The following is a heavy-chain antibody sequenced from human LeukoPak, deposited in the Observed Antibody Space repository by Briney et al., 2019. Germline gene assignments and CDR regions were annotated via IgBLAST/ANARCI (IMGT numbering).Heavy chain of an antibody. CDR1: GFPFSSHG. CDR2: ISYDGSNK. Sequence: AGGSLRLSCAGSGFPFSSHGMNWVRQAPGKGLEWVAVISYDGSNKYYADSVKGRFTISRDNSKNTLYLQMNSLRAEDTAVYYCARDPSYDSSGSLLIDYWGQGTLVTVSS. J-gene: IGHJ4*02. D-gene: IGHD3-22*01. V-gene: IGHV3-30*03. CDR3: ARDPSYDSSGSLLIDY.